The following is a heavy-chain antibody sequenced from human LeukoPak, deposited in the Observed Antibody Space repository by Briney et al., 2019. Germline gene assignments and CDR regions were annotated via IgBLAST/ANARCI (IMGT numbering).Heavy chain of an antibody. J-gene: IGHJ4*02. Sequence: ASVKVSCKASGNTFTDYYMHWVRQAPGQGLEWMGWINPNSGGTSYAQKFQGRVTVTRDTSISTAYMELSRLRSGDTAIYYCAGGTGYYSPDYWGQGTLVTVSS. CDR1: GNTFTDYY. CDR2: INPNSGGT. CDR3: AGGTGYYSPDY. V-gene: IGHV1-2*02. D-gene: IGHD3-22*01.